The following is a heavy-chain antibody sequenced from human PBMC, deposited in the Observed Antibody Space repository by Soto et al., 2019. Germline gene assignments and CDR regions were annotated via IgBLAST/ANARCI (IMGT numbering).Heavy chain of an antibody. V-gene: IGHV1-8*01. Sequence: ASVKVSCKLSGHTLTELAMHWVRQAPGKGLEWMGWMNPNSGNTGYAQKFQGRVTMTRNTSISTAYMELSSLRSEDTAVYYCARARGYGDYYDYYYYYYMDVWGKGTTVTVSS. D-gene: IGHD4-17*01. J-gene: IGHJ6*03. CDR1: GHTLTELA. CDR2: MNPNSGNT. CDR3: ARARGYGDYYDYYYYYYMDV.